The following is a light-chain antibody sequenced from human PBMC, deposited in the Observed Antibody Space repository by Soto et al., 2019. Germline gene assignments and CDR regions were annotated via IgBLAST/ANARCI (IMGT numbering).Light chain of an antibody. Sequence: QSVLTQPPSASGTPGQRVTISCSGSSSNIGSNSVNLYLHFPGTATKLLIYINNQRPSGVPDRFSGSKSDTSASLAITGLQSEDEDYYYCVSWDDSLNGWVFGGGTKHTVL. CDR2: INN. CDR3: VSWDDSLNGWV. J-gene: IGLJ3*02. CDR1: SSNIGSNS. V-gene: IGLV1-44*01.